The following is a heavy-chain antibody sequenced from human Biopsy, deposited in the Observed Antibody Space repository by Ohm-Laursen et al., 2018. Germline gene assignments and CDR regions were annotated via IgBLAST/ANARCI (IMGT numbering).Heavy chain of an antibody. CDR2: IYDRGSTA. J-gene: IGHJ4*02. Sequence: SETLSLTCTVSGESVSSGSFYWTWIRQPPGQGLEYIGHIYDRGSTANYNPSLESRVAMSVDMPKNQFSLKLSSVTAADTAIYYCARGMRSSGWPYFDSWGQGTLVTVSS. CDR1: GESVSSGSFY. V-gene: IGHV4-61*01. D-gene: IGHD6-19*01. CDR3: ARGMRSSGWPYFDS.